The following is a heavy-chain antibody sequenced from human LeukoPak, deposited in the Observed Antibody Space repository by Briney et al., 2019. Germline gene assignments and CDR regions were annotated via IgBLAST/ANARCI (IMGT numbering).Heavy chain of an antibody. V-gene: IGHV1-18*01. J-gene: IGHJ4*02. Sequence: GASVKVSCKASGYTFTSYGISWVRQAPGQGLEWMGWISAYNGNTNYAQKLQGRVTMTTDTSTSTAYMELRSLRSDDTAVYYCARYHYDSSGYPGPFDYWGQGTLVTVSS. CDR3: ARYHYDSSGYPGPFDY. CDR2: ISAYNGNT. CDR1: GYTFTSYG. D-gene: IGHD3-22*01.